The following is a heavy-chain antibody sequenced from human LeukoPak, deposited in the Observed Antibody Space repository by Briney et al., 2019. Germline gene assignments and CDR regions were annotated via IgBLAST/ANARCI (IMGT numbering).Heavy chain of an antibody. CDR2: ISNHGTT. D-gene: IGHD3-22*01. CDR3: ARAVWHYDSSGSRAPLDY. V-gene: IGHV3-53*01. Sequence: GGSLRLSCAASGFSVSTNYMIWVRQAPGMGLECVSVISNHGTTYYADSVKGRFSISRDNSKNTVFLQMNSLRAEDTAVYYCARAVWHYDSSGSRAPLDYWGQGTLVTVSS. CDR1: GFSVSTNY. J-gene: IGHJ4*02.